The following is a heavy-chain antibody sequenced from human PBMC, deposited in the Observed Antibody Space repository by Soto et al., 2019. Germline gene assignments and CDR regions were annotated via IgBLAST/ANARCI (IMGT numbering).Heavy chain of an antibody. J-gene: IGHJ4*02. Sequence: QVQLVQSGAEVKKPGSSVKVSCKASGGIFSTYAISWLRQAPGQGLECMGGIIPLFGTPNYAQRFQGRVTITADESTSTAYMELSRLRSEDTAVYYCARDRDDYGSGNYYNRIDFWGQGTLVPVSS. CDR2: IIPLFGTP. CDR3: ARDRDDYGSGNYYNRIDF. V-gene: IGHV1-69*01. D-gene: IGHD3-10*01. CDR1: GGIFSTYA.